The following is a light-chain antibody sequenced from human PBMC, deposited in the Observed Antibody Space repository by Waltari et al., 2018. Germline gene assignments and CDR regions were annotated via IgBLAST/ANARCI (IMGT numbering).Light chain of an antibody. CDR1: QGCPSG. J-gene: IGKJ3*01. Sequence: AIQLTQSPSSLSASVGDRGTITGRASQGCPSGLAWYQQKPGKAPKLLIFDASTLATGVPSRFSGSGSGTAFTLTISSLQPEDFGTYYCQQFSSYRTGFTFGPGTTVDMK. CDR3: QQFSSYRTGFT. V-gene: IGKV1-13*02. CDR2: DAS.